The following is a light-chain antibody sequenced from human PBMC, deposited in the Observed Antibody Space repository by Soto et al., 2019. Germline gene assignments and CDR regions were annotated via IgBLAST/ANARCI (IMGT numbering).Light chain of an antibody. CDR2: AAS. V-gene: IGKV1-39*01. J-gene: IGKJ3*01. CDR3: QQSYSNPPT. Sequence: DIQMTQSPSSLSASVGDRVTITCRASQSISSYLNWYQQKPGKAPKFLIYAASSLPSGVPSRFSGSGSGTDFTLTISSLQPEDFATYYCQQSYSNPPTFGPGTKVDIK. CDR1: QSISSY.